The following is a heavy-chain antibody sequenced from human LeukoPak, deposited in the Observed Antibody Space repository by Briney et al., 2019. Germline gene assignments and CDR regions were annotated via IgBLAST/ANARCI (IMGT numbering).Heavy chain of an antibody. CDR3: AASAWGY. D-gene: IGHD7-27*01. CDR1: GFTFSSYG. V-gene: IGHV3-30*03. CDR2: ISYDGSNK. Sequence: PGRSLRLSCAASGFTFSSYGMHWVRQAPGKGLEWVAVISYDGSNKYYADSVKGRFTISRDNSKNTLYLQMNSLRAEDTAVYYCAASAWGYWGQGTLVTVSS. J-gene: IGHJ4*02.